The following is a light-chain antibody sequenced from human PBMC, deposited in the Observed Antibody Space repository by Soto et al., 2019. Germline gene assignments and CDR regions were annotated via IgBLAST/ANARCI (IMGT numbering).Light chain of an antibody. V-gene: IGKV3-15*01. J-gene: IGKJ1*01. CDR3: QQYNNWPRT. CDR1: QNVDTKY. Sequence: EIVLTQSPGTLSLSPGERATLSCRASQNVDTKYLAWYQQKPGQAPRLLIYGASTRATGIPARFSGSGSGTEFTLTINSLQSEDFAVYYCQQYNNWPRTFGQGTKVDIK. CDR2: GAS.